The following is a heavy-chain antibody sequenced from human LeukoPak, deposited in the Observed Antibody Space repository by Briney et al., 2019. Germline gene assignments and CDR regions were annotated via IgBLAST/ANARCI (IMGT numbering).Heavy chain of an antibody. J-gene: IGHJ6*02. V-gene: IGHV1-18*01. CDR2: ISACNGNT. CDR1: GYTFTSYG. CDR3: ARDRHSSSWYQLGYYYYGMDV. D-gene: IGHD6-13*01. Sequence: GASVKVSCKAFGYTFTSYGISWVRQAPGQGLEWMGWISACNGNTNYAQKLQGRVTMTTDTSTSTAYMELRSLRSDDTAVYYCARDRHSSSWYQLGYYYYGMDVWGQGTTVAVSS.